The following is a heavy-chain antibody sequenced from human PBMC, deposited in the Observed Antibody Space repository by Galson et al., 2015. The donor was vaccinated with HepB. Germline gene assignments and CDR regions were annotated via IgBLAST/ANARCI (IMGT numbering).Heavy chain of an antibody. CDR3: AALRDSSSSQPHDY. CDR2: ISYDGSNK. D-gene: IGHD6-6*01. J-gene: IGHJ4*02. V-gene: IGHV3-30*03. Sequence: SLRLSCAASGFTLSSYGMHWVRQAPGKGLEWVAVISYDGSNKYYADSVKGRFTISRDNSKNTLYLQMNSLRAEDTAVYYCAALRDSSSSQPHDYWGQGTLVTVSS. CDR1: GFTLSSYG.